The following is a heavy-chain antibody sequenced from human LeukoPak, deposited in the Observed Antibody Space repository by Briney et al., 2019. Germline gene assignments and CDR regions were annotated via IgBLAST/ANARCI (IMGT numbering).Heavy chain of an antibody. CDR2: IYPGDSDT. CDR1: GYSFTSYW. D-gene: IGHD3-10*01. V-gene: IGHV5-51*01. CDR3: ARESPMNTMARPSAFDI. Sequence: GESLKISCRGSGYSFTSYWIGWVRQMPGKGLEWMGIIYPGDSDTRYSPSFQGQVTISADKSISTAYLQWSSLKASDTAMYYCARESPMNTMARPSAFDIWPRDNGHRLF. J-gene: IGHJ3*02.